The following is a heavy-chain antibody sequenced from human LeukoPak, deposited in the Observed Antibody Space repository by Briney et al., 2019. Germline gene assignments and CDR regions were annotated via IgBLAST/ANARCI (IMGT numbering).Heavy chain of an antibody. D-gene: IGHD4-17*01. V-gene: IGHV1-2*02. Sequence: SVKVSCKASGYTFTGYYMHWVRQAPGQGLEWMGWINPNSGGTNYAQKFQGRVTMTRDTSISTAYMELSRLRSDDTAVYYCARVPRGRYGDYVDYFDYWGQGTLVTVSS. J-gene: IGHJ4*02. CDR3: ARVPRGRYGDYVDYFDY. CDR2: INPNSGGT. CDR1: GYTFTGYY.